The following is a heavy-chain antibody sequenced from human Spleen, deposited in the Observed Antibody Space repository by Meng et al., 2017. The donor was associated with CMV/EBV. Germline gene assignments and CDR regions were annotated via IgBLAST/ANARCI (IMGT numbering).Heavy chain of an antibody. D-gene: IGHD2-2*02. CDR2: ISSSSSYI. Sequence: GGSPRLSCAASGFTFSSYSMNWVRQAPGKGLEWVSSISSSSSYIYYADSVKGRFTISRDNAKNSLYLQMNSLRAEDTALYYCARDGPVVVPAAIWGYGMDVWGQGTTVTVSS. J-gene: IGHJ6*02. V-gene: IGHV3-21*01. CDR1: GFTFSSYS. CDR3: ARDGPVVVPAAIWGYGMDV.